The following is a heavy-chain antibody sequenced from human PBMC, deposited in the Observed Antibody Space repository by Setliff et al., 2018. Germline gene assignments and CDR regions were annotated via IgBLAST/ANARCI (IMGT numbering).Heavy chain of an antibody. CDR2: INHSGSS. J-gene: IGHJ4*02. CDR3: ARDSMAGVDY. CDR1: GGSFSGYY. V-gene: IGHV4-34*01. Sequence: SETLSLTCAVYGGSFSGYYWSWIRQPPGKGLEWIGEINHSGSSNYNPSLKSRVTISMDTSKNQFSLKLNSVTAADMAVYYCARDSMAGVDYWGQGTLVTVSS. D-gene: IGHD3-22*01.